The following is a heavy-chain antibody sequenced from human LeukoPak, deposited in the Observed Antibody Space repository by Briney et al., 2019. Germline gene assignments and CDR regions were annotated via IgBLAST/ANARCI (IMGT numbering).Heavy chain of an antibody. V-gene: IGHV4-34*01. CDR2: INHSGST. D-gene: IGHD1-1*01. Sequence: PSETLSLTCAVYGGSFSGYYWSWIRQPPGKGLEWIGEINHSGSTNYNPSLKSRVTISVDTSKNQFSLKLSSVTAADTAVYYCARRRGNWNDRVTDYWGQGTLVTVSS. CDR3: ARRRGNWNDRVTDY. CDR1: GGSFSGYY. J-gene: IGHJ4*02.